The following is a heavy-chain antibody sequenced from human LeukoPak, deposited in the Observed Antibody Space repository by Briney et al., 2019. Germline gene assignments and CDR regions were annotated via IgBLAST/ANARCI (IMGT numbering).Heavy chain of an antibody. D-gene: IGHD5-18*01. CDR1: GFTFSSYS. CDR3: AKDPSTWIQLWLVGY. CDR2: ISSSSSYI. V-gene: IGHV3-21*01. Sequence: GGSLRLSCAASGFTFSSYSMNWVRQAPGKGLEWVSSISSSSSYIYYADSVKGRFTISRDNSKNTLYLQMNSLRAEDTAVYYCAKDPSTWIQLWLVGYWGQGTLVTVSS. J-gene: IGHJ4*02.